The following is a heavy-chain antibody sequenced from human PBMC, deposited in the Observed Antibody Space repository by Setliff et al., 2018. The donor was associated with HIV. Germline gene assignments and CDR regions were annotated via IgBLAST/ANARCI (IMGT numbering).Heavy chain of an antibody. J-gene: IGHJ5*01. CDR2: VNTDGSSA. Sequence: GGSLRLSCVASGFTFNSYWMYWVRQAPGKGLVCVSRVNTDGSSATYADSVKGRFTNSRDNAKNTLYLQMDSLRAEDTAVYYCARGGANPSWFDSWGQGTLVTVSS. D-gene: IGHD3-16*01. CDR3: ARGGANPSWFDS. V-gene: IGHV3-74*03. CDR1: GFTFNSYW.